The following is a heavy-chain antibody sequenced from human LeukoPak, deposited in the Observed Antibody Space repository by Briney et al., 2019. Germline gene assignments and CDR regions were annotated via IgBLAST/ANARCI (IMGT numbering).Heavy chain of an antibody. J-gene: IGHJ4*02. CDR1: EFTFSDYY. Sequence: GGSLRLSCAASEFTFSDYYMSWIRQVPGKGLEWVSYISGSSSTMYYANSVKGRFIISRDNAKNLLYLQMNSLRAEDTAVYYSAREGGNWGEGYFDYWGQGTLVTVSS. CDR2: ISGSSSTM. CDR3: AREGGNWGEGYFDY. D-gene: IGHD7-27*01. V-gene: IGHV3-11*01.